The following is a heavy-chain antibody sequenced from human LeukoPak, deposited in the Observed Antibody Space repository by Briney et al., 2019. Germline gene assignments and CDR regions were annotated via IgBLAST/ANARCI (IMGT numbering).Heavy chain of an antibody. CDR3: ARSYDRSGYYSLIIGY. J-gene: IGHJ4*02. Sequence: GRSLRLSCAASGFTFSSYAMHWVRQAPGKGLEWVAVISYDGSNKYYADSVKGRFTISRDNSKNTLYLQMNSLRAEDTAVYYCARSYDRSGYYSLIIGYWGQGTLVTVSS. D-gene: IGHD3-22*01. V-gene: IGHV3-30-3*01. CDR2: ISYDGSNK. CDR1: GFTFSSYA.